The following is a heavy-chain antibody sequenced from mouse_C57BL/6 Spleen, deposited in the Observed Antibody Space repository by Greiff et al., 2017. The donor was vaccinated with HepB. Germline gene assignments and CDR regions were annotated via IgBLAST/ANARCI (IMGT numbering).Heavy chain of an antibody. CDR3: AREEMMVTTGGFAY. J-gene: IGHJ3*01. Sequence: VQLQQPGAELVKPGASVKMSCKASGYTFTSYWITWVKQRPGQGLEWIGDIYPGSGSTNYNEKFKSKATLTVDTSSSTAYMQLSSLTSEDSAVYYCAREEMMVTTGGFAYWGQGTLVTVSA. CDR2: IYPGSGST. CDR1: GYTFTSYW. V-gene: IGHV1-55*01. D-gene: IGHD2-3*01.